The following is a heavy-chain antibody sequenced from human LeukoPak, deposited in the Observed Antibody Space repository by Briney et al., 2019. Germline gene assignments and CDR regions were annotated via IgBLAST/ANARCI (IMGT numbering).Heavy chain of an antibody. CDR2: ISSSSSYT. CDR3: ARGGRYYDSSGLHDY. J-gene: IGHJ4*02. Sequence: PGGSLRLSCAASGFTFSDYYMSWIRQAPGKGLEWVSYISSSSSYTNYADSVKGRFTISRDNAKNSLYLQMNSLRAEDTAVYYCARGGRYYDSSGLHDYWGQGTLVTASS. V-gene: IGHV3-11*06. D-gene: IGHD3-22*01. CDR1: GFTFSDYY.